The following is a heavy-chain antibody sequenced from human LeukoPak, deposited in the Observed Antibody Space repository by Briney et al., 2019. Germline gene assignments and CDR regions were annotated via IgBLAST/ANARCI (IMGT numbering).Heavy chain of an antibody. CDR1: GGSISSGSYY. CDR3: ARTAALQYCSSTSCYPYYYYMDV. D-gene: IGHD2-2*01. CDR2: IYTSGST. J-gene: IGHJ6*03. Sequence: PSETLSLTCTVSGGSISSGSYYWSWIRQPAGKGLEWIGRIYTSGSTNYNPSLKSRVTISVDTSNNQFSLKLSSVTAADTAVYYCARTAALQYCSSTSCYPYYYYMDVWGKGTTVTVSS. V-gene: IGHV4-61*02.